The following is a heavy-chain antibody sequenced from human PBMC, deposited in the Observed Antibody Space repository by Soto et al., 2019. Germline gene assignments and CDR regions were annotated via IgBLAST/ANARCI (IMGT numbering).Heavy chain of an antibody. J-gene: IGHJ5*02. V-gene: IGHV4-31*03. CDR1: GVFISSGGYY. CDR2: IYYSGST. Sequence: SETLSLTCTVSGVFISSGGYYWSWIRQHPGKGLEWIGYIYYSGSTYYNPSLKSRVTISVDTSKNQFSLKLSSVTAADTAVYYCARALPIKARLGTYYKTINWFDPWGQGTLVTVSS. CDR3: ARALPIKARLGTYYKTINWFDP. D-gene: IGHD3-10*01.